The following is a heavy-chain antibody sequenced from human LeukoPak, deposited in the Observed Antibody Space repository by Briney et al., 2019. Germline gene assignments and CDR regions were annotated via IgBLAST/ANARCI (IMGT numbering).Heavy chain of an antibody. CDR3: ARDLGLLWFGEWGNWFDP. CDR2: INAGNGNT. CDR1: GYTFTSYA. V-gene: IGHV1-3*01. J-gene: IGHJ5*02. Sequence: ASVKVSCKASGYTFTSYAMHWVRQAPGQRLEWMGWINAGNGNTKYSQKFQGRVTITRDTSASTAYMELSSLRSEDTAVYYCARDLGLLWFGEWGNWFDPWGQGTPVTVSS. D-gene: IGHD3-10*01.